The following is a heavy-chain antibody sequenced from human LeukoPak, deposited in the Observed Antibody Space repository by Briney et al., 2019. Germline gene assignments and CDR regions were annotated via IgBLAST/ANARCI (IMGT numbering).Heavy chain of an antibody. D-gene: IGHD3-10*01. CDR1: GCTLTDYY. CDR3: ARALGVGFAEDVYYFDF. J-gene: IGHJ4*02. Sequence: ASVNVSCKASGCTLTDYYIHWVRQAPGQGLEWMGRINPNSGGTNYAQKFQGRVTMTRDTPINTVYLKLTSLRSTDTALYYCARALGVGFAEDVYYFDFWGQGSLVTVSS. V-gene: IGHV1-2*06. CDR2: INPNSGGT.